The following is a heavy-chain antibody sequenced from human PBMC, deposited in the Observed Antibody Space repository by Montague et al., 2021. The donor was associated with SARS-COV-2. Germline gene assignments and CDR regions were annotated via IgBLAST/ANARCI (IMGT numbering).Heavy chain of an antibody. CDR1: GGSISSYHQY. CDR2: MYYSGNN. D-gene: IGHD2-15*01. V-gene: IGHV4-39*07. CDR3: GRVILSATSNPFDC. Sequence: SETLSLTCAVYGGSISSYHQYWSWIPQAPGPVPKWNGIMYYSGNNSPNPTLKSRVTISADTTKNQLYLNLRTVTAADTAVYFSGRVILSATSNPFDCWGPGTLVTVSS. J-gene: IGHJ4*02.